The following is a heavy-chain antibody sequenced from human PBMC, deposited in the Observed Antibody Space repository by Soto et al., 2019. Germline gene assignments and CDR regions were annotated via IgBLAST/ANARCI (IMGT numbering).Heavy chain of an antibody. D-gene: IGHD6-19*01. J-gene: IGHJ6*02. V-gene: IGHV4-61*01. CDR3: ARGIEGWYQGRYYYGMDV. CDR1: GASVSSGRYY. Sequence: SETLSLTCTVSGASVSSGRYYWRWIRQPPGKGLEWIGYIYYSGSTNYNPSLKSRVTISVDTSKNQFSLKLSSVTAADTAVYYCARGIEGWYQGRYYYGMDVWGQGTTVTVSS. CDR2: IYYSGST.